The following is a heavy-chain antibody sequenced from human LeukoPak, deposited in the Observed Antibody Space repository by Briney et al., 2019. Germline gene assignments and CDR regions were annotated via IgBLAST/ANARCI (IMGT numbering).Heavy chain of an antibody. CDR3: ARGNNWNHRRVDP. V-gene: IGHV4-59*01. J-gene: IGHJ5*02. CDR1: GGSISSYY. Sequence: SETLSLTCTVSGGSISSYYWSWIRQPPGKGLEWIGYIYYSGSTNYNPSLKSRVTISVDTSKNQFSLKLSSVTAADTAVYYCARGNNWNHRRVDPWGQGTLVTVSS. D-gene: IGHD1-14*01. CDR2: IYYSGST.